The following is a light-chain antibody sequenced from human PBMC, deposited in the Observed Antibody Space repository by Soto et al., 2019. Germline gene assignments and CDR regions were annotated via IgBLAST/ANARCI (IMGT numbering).Light chain of an antibody. J-gene: IGKJ5*01. CDR3: QQRSNWPSIT. CDR1: QSVSSY. Sequence: EIVLTQSPATLSLSPGERATLSCRASQSVSSYLAWYQQKPGQAPRLLIYDASNRATGIPARFSGSGSGTDFRLTISSLEPEDFAVYYCQQRSNWPSITFGQGTRLEIK. V-gene: IGKV3-11*01. CDR2: DAS.